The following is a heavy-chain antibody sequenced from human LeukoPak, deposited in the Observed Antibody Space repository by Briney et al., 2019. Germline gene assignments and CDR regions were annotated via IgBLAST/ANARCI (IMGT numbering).Heavy chain of an antibody. CDR3: ARDHGSAYYSAPRH. J-gene: IGHJ4*02. V-gene: IGHV1-46*01. CDR1: GYIFTNYY. D-gene: IGHD3-10*01. CDR2: INPSGGST. Sequence: ASVKVSCKASGYIFTNYYMHWVRQAPGQGLEWMGTINPSGGSTTYAQKFQGRVTMTRDTSTGTVYMELSSRRPEDTAVYYCARDHGSAYYSAPRHGGQGTLVTVSS.